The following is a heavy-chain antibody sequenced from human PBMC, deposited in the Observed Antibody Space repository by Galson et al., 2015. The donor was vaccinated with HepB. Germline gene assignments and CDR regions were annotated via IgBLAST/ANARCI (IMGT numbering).Heavy chain of an antibody. CDR3: GKGGPGRIGMWINRSLGCDP. Sequence: SLRLSCASSGFSFSNYAIHWVRQAPGKGLEWMAVISYDGRFRYYSDSVKGRFTVSRDPSRSILYLQMNSPRVDDTAVYYGGKGGPGRIGMWINRSLGCDPWGQGTLVIVSS. CDR1: GFSFSNYA. D-gene: IGHD5-12*01. V-gene: IGHV3-30*18. J-gene: IGHJ5*02. CDR2: ISYDGRFR.